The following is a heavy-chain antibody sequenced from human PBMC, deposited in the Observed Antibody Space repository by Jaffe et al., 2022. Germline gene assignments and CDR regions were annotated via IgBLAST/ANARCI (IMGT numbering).Heavy chain of an antibody. CDR2: INHSGST. J-gene: IGHJ6*03. Sequence: QVQLQQWGAGLLKPSETLSLTCAVYGGSFSGYYWSWIRQPPGKGLEWIGEINHSGSTNYNPSLKSRVTISVDTSKNQFSLKLSSVTAADTAVYYCARFFPRKGYGGTYYYYYYMDVWGKGTTVTVSS. CDR3: ARFFPRKGYGGTYYYYYYMDV. V-gene: IGHV4-34*01. CDR1: GGSFSGYY. D-gene: IGHD4-17*01.